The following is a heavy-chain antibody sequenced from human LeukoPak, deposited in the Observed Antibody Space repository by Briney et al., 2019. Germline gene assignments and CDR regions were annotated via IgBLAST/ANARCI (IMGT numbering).Heavy chain of an antibody. CDR2: ISSSGSTI. D-gene: IGHD2-21*02. CDR3: ARDRDIVVVTATFDY. CDR1: GFTFSSYE. J-gene: IGHJ4*02. Sequence: RGSLRLSCAASGFTFSSYEMNWVRQAPGKGLECVSYISSSGSTIYYADSVKGRFTISRDNAKNSLYVQMNSLRAEDTAVYYCARDRDIVVVTATFDYWGQGTLVTVSS. V-gene: IGHV3-48*03.